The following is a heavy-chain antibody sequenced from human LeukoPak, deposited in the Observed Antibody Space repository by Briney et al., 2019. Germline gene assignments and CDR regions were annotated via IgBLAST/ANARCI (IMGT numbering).Heavy chain of an antibody. D-gene: IGHD4-23*01. J-gene: IGHJ3*02. CDR3: ARAPLHYGGNSWGAFDI. CDR2: IIPIFGTT. CDR1: GGTFSSYA. Sequence: ASVKVSCKASGGTFSSYAISWVRQAPGQGLEWMGRIIPIFGTTNYAQKFQGRVTMTTDESTSTAYMELSSLRSEDTAVYYCARAPLHYGGNSWGAFDIWGQGTMVTVSS. V-gene: IGHV1-69*05.